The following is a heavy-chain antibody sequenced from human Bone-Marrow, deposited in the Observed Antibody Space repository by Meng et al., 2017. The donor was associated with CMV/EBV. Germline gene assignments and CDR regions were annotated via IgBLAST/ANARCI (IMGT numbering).Heavy chain of an antibody. D-gene: IGHD3-9*01. CDR3: ARDWECLDRSDVFDI. V-gene: IGHV1-18*01. J-gene: IGHJ3*02. Sequence: ASVKVSCKASGYTLSRYGVSWVRQAPGQGLEWLGWVGGCDGDTNYALEFRGRVTMTTDTATNTAYMELRSLRSDDTAVYYCARDWECLDRSDVFDIWGQGTMVTVSS. CDR2: VGGCDGDT. CDR1: GYTLSRYG.